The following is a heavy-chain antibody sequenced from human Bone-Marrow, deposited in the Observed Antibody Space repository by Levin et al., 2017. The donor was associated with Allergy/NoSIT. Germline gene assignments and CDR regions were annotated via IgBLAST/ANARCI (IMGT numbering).Heavy chain of an antibody. CDR3: GRGRFFAFDL. Sequence: PGGSLRLSCAVSGGSFTAFYWSWLRQSPEKGLEWIGEINHSGTTNYNPSLKSRFSISVDAYKKEFSLKVTSMTAAATAIYFCGRGRFFAFDLWGQGTVVVVSS. V-gene: IGHV4-34*01. CDR1: GGSFTAFY. D-gene: IGHD3-16*01. J-gene: IGHJ3*01. CDR2: INHSGTT.